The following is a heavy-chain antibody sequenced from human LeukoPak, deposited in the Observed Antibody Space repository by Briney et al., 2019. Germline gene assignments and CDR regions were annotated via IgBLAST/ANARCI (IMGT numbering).Heavy chain of an antibody. Sequence: SETLSLTRTVPGASISSYSRSWIRQPAGKSLEWIGRIYSSGSTNYNPSLKSRVTMSADTSKNHFSLKLSAVTAADTAVYYCARDPAPDAFDIWGQGTMVTVSS. CDR2: IYSSGST. V-gene: IGHV4-4*07. CDR3: ARDPAPDAFDI. CDR1: GASISSYS. J-gene: IGHJ3*02.